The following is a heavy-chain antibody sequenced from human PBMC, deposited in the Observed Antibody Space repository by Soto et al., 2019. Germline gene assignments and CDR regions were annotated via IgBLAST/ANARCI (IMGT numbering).Heavy chain of an antibody. J-gene: IGHJ4*02. D-gene: IGHD4-17*01. CDR3: ASAFHDYGDPYYFDY. V-gene: IGHV1-18*01. CDR1: GYTFTSYG. CDR2: ISAYNGNT. Sequence: QVQLVQSGAEVKKPGASVKVSCKASGYTFTSYGISWVRRAPGQGLEWMGWISAYNGNTNYAQKLQGRVTMTTDTSTSTAYKELRSLRSDDTAVYYCASAFHDYGDPYYFDYWGQGTLVTVSS.